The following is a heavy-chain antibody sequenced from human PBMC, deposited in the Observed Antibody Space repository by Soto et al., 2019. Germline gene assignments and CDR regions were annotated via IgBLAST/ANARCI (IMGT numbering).Heavy chain of an antibody. D-gene: IGHD2-2*01. CDR2: ISSSSSYT. J-gene: IGHJ6*02. CDR3: ARDGGVVVVPAAIGDYYGMDV. V-gene: IGHV3-11*05. Sequence: QVQLVESGGGLVKPGGSLRLSCAASGFTFSDYYMSWIRQAPGKGLEWVSYISSSSSYTNYADSVKGRFTISRDNAKNSLYLKMNSLRAEDTAVYYCARDGGVVVVPAAIGDYYGMDVWGQGTTVTVSS. CDR1: GFTFSDYY.